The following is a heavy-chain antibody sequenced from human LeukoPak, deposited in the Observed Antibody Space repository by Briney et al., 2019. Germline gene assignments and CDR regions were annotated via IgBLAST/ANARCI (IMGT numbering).Heavy chain of an antibody. CDR3: ARQGASYGDYVWGYYYMDV. CDR1: GGSFSDYY. J-gene: IGHJ6*03. CDR2: INHSGSA. D-gene: IGHD4-17*01. V-gene: IGHV4-34*01. Sequence: PSETLSLTCAVYGGSFSDYYWIWIRQSPGKGLEWPGQINHSGSANYNPSLKSRITISVDSSKNQFSLELTSVTAADTAVYYCARQGASYGDYVWGYYYMDVWGRGTTVTVSS.